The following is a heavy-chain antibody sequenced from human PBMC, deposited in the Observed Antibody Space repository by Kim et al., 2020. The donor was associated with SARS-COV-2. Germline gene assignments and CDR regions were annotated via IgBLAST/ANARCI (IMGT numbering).Heavy chain of an antibody. V-gene: IGHV5-10-1*01. CDR1: GYSFTSYW. CDR3: ARLFSGRYYGSGSYYNFDY. Sequence: GESLKISCKGSGYSFTSYWISWVRQMPGKGLEWMGRIDPSDSYTNYSPSFQGHVTISADKSISTTYLQWSSLKASDTAMYYCARLFSGRYYGSGSYYNFDYWGQGTLVTVSS. CDR2: IDPSDSYT. D-gene: IGHD3-10*01. J-gene: IGHJ4*02.